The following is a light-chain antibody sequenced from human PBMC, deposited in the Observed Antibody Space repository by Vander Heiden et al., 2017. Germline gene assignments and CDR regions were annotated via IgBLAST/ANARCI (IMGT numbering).Light chain of an antibody. CDR2: WAS. J-gene: IGKJ4*01. CDR3: QQDGSTPLT. V-gene: IGKV4-1*01. CDR1: QSVSYSSSNGNC. Sequence: DIVMTQSPYSLAVSLGERATINCKSSQSVSYSSSNGNCLAWYQQKPGQPPKLLIYWASAREAGVPDRFSGRGSGTDFTLTISSLQAEDVAVYYCQQDGSTPLTFGGGTKVDIK.